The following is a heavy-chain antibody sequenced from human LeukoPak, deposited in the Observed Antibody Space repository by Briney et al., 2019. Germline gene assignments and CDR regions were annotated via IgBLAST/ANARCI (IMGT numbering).Heavy chain of an antibody. CDR2: ISAYNGNT. CDR1: GYAFTSYG. V-gene: IGHV1-18*01. Sequence: ASVKVSCKASGYAFTSYGISWVRQAPGQGLEWMGWISAYNGNTNYAQKLQGRVTMTTDTSTSTAYMELRSLRSDDTAVYYCARGGPALRFLLQLSRDNWFDPWAREPWSPSPQ. J-gene: IGHJ5*02. D-gene: IGHD3-3*01. CDR3: ARGGPALRFLLQLSRDNWFDP.